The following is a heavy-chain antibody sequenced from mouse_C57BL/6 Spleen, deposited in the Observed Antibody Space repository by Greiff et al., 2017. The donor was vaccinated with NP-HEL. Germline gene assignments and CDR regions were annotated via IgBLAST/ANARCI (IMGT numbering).Heavy chain of an antibody. D-gene: IGHD2-1*01. J-gene: IGHJ3*01. Sequence: VQLQQPGAELVRPGSSVKLSCKASGYTFTSYWMHWVKQRPIQGLEWIGNIDPSDSETHYNQKFKDKATLTVDKSSSTAYMQFSSLTSEDSAIYYCARGGNYVGFAYWGQGTLVTVSA. V-gene: IGHV1-52*01. CDR3: ARGGNYVGFAY. CDR2: IDPSDSET. CDR1: GYTFTSYW.